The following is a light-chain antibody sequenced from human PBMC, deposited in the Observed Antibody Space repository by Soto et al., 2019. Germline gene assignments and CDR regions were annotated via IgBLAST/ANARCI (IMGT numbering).Light chain of an antibody. Sequence: QSALTQPASVSGSPGQSITISCTGTSSDVGNYNLVSWYQQHPGKAPKLMIYEGSKRPSGVSNRFSASKSGNTASLTISGRQAEDEADYYCCSYAGSSTYYGVGTGTKLTVL. V-gene: IGLV2-23*01. J-gene: IGLJ1*01. CDR3: CSYAGSSTYYG. CDR1: SSDVGNYNL. CDR2: EGS.